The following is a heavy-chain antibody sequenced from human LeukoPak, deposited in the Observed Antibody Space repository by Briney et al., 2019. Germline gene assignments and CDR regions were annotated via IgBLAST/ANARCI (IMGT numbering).Heavy chain of an antibody. CDR1: GGTFSSYA. CDR3: ASYVDTAMASFDY. V-gene: IGHV1-69*04. D-gene: IGHD5-18*01. CDR2: IIPILGIA. Sequence: GASVKVSCKASGGTFSSYAISRVRQAPGQGLEWMGRIIPILGIANYAQKFQGRVTITADKSTSTAYMELSSLRSEDTAVYYCASYVDTAMASFDYWGQGTLVTVSS. J-gene: IGHJ4*02.